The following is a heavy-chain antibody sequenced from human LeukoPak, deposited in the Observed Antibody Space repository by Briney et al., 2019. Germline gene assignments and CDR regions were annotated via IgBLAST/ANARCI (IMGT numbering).Heavy chain of an antibody. J-gene: IGHJ5*02. Sequence: GESLKISCKGSGYSFTSYWIGWVRQMPGKGLEWMGIIYPGDSDTRYSPSFQGQVTISADKSISTAYLQWSSLKASDTAMYYCARQGEIDYYDSSGYFRWFDPWGQGTLVTVSS. CDR3: ARQGEIDYYDSSGYFRWFDP. CDR2: IYPGDSDT. D-gene: IGHD3-22*01. V-gene: IGHV5-51*01. CDR1: GYSFTSYW.